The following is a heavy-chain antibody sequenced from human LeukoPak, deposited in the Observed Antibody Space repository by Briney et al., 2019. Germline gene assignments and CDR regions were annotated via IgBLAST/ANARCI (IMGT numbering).Heavy chain of an antibody. D-gene: IGHD3-22*01. CDR3: AREKGDYYDSSGYYLYYYYGMDV. J-gene: IGHJ6*02. CDR1: GYTFTSYD. CDR2: MNPNSGNT. V-gene: IGHV1-8*01. Sequence: AASVNVSCKASGYTFTSYDINWVRQAPGQGLEWMGWMNPNSGNTGYAQKFQGRVTMTRNTSISTAYMELSSLRSEDTAVYYCAREKGDYYDSSGYYLYYYYGMDVWGQGTTVTVSS.